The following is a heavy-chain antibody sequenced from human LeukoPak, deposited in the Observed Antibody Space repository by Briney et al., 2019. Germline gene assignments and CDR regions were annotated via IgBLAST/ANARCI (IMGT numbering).Heavy chain of an antibody. D-gene: IGHD2-2*01. Sequence: PGGSLRLSCAASGFTFSSYGMHWVRQAPGKGLEWVAFIRYDGSNKYYADSVEGRFTISRDNSKNTLYLQMNSLRAEDTAVYYCAKDLLSLVPTYYFDYWGQGTLVTVSS. V-gene: IGHV3-30*02. CDR1: GFTFSSYG. CDR2: IRYDGSNK. J-gene: IGHJ4*02. CDR3: AKDLLSLVPTYYFDY.